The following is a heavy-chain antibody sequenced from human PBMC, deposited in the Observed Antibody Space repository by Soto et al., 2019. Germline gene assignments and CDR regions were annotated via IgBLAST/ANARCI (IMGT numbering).Heavy chain of an antibody. Sequence: QVQLQESGPGLVKPSETLSLTCTVSGGSISRYYWSWIRQPPGKGLEWIGYIYYSGSTNYTPSLKSRVTVSVDTSKSQFCLKLSSVTAEDTAVYYCGRENAVSGDWFDTWGQRTLVPVSS. D-gene: IGHD2-8*01. CDR2: IYYSGST. J-gene: IGHJ5*02. CDR3: GRENAVSGDWFDT. V-gene: IGHV4-59*01. CDR1: GGSISRYY.